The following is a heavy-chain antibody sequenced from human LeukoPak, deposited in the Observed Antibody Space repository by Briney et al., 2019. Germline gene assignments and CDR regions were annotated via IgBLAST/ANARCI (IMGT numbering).Heavy chain of an antibody. CDR2: INPSGGST. CDR1: GYTFTSYY. V-gene: IGHV1-46*03. Sequence: ASVKVSCKASGYTFTSYYMHWVRQAPGQGLEWMGIINPSGGSTSYAQRFQGRVTVTRDTSTSTVYMELSSLRSEDTAVYYCAGEIVGTNYWGQGTLVTVSS. CDR3: AGEIVGTNY. J-gene: IGHJ4*02. D-gene: IGHD1-26*01.